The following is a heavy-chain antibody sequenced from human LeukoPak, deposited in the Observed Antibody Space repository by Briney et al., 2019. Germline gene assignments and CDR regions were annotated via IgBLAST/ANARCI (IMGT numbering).Heavy chain of an antibody. V-gene: IGHV3-30*02. J-gene: IGHJ4*02. D-gene: IGHD1-1*01. Sequence: GGSLRLSCAASGFTFSDYDIHWLRHPPGKGLEWVAYIRYGGSNKYSADSVKGRFTISRDNSKNTLYLQMNSLRAEDTAIYFCARATLGGVRKAYVDYWGQGNLVTVS. CDR1: GFTFSDYD. CDR2: IRYGGSNK. CDR3: ARATLGGVRKAYVDY.